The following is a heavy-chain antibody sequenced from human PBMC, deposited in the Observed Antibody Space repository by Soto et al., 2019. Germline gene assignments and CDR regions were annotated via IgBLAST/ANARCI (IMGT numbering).Heavy chain of an antibody. J-gene: IGHJ3*02. CDR1: GFTFSSYA. CDR2: ISGSGDST. CDR3: ARGLRWFDAFDI. V-gene: IGHV3-23*01. D-gene: IGHD4-17*01. Sequence: PWGSLRLSCAASGFTFSSYAMSWVRQAPGKGLEWVSGISGSGDSTYNADSLKGRFSISRDNSKTTLFLEMNTLRAEDTAVYYCARGLRWFDAFDIWGQGTMVTVSS.